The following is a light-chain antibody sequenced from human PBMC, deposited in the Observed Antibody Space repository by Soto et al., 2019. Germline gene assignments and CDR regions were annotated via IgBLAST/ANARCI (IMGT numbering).Light chain of an antibody. CDR3: QQCDKLPLT. CDR2: SAS. Sequence: IQMTQSPSSLSASVGDRVTITCRASQVITNFLAWYQQKPGKVPRLLIYSASTLQSGVPSRFSGSGSGTDFTFTISSLQPEDIATYYCQQCDKLPLTFGGGTKVDIK. V-gene: IGKV1-27*01. J-gene: IGKJ4*01. CDR1: QVITNF.